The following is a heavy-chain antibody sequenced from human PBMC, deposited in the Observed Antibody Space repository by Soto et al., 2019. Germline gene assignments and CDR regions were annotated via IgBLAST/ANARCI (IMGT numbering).Heavy chain of an antibody. CDR3: AKTGVAARREGFDY. Sequence: EVQLVESGGGLVQPGRSLRLSCAASGFTFDDYAMHWVRQAPGKGLEWVSGISWNSGSIGYADSVKGRFTISRDNAKNSLYLQMNSLRAEDTALYYCAKTGVAARREGFDYWGQGTLVTVSS. CDR1: GFTFDDYA. D-gene: IGHD6-6*01. V-gene: IGHV3-9*01. J-gene: IGHJ4*02. CDR2: ISWNSGSI.